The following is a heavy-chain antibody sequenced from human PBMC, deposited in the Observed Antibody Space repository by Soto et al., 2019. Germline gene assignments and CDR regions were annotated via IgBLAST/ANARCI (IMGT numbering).Heavy chain of an antibody. D-gene: IGHD3-10*01. CDR1: GFTFSNYA. CDR2: ISDSGGST. CDR3: ANGWFGELTPYYYMDV. V-gene: IGHV3-23*01. Sequence: EVQLLESGGGLVQPGGSLRVSCEASGFTFSNYAMTWVRQAPGRGLEWVSTISDSGGSTHYADSVKGRFTISRDNSKNTLYLQMNSLRAEDTAVYYCANGWFGELTPYYYMDVWGKGTRVTVSS. J-gene: IGHJ6*03.